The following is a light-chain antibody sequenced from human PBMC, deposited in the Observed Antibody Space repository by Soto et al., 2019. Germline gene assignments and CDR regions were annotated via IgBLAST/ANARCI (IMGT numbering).Light chain of an antibody. Sequence: QSVLTQPASVSGSPGQSITISCTGTSSDVGGYNYVSWYQQHPGKAPKPMIYEVSNRPSGVSNRFSGSKSGNTASLTISGLQAEDEADYYCSSYATSNTVVFGGGTQLTVL. V-gene: IGLV2-14*01. J-gene: IGLJ3*02. CDR2: EVS. CDR3: SSYATSNTVV. CDR1: SSDVGGYNY.